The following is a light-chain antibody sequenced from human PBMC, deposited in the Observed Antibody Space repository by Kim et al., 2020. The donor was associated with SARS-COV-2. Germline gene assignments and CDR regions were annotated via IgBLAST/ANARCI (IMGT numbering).Light chain of an antibody. CDR3: QRYNNCPRT. Sequence: VSPGGTAPSCWRARHSVSCNLAWYQPNPGQAPSLLFYGASTRATVIPTSCSDSGYGTEFNLTISRLQAEVAAFYYCQRYNNCPRTFGQGTKVDIK. J-gene: IGKJ1*01. CDR2: GAS. CDR1: HSVSCN. V-gene: IGKV3D-15*01.